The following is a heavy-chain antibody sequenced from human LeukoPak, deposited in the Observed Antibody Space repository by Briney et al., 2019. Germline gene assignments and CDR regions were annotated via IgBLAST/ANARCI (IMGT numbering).Heavy chain of an antibody. CDR2: IYYSGST. CDR3: ARVGYYYGSGQYYFDY. J-gene: IGHJ4*02. D-gene: IGHD3-10*01. Sequence: PSETLSLTCTVSGDSISTYYWSWIRQAPGKGLEWIGSIYYSGSTYYNPSLKSRVTISVDTSKNQFSLKLSSVTAADTAVYYCARVGYYYGSGQYYFDYWGQGTLVTVSS. V-gene: IGHV4-59*05. CDR1: GDSISTYY.